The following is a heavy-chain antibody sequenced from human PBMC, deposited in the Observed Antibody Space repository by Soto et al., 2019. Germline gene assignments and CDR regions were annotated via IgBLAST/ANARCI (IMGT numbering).Heavy chain of an antibody. V-gene: IGHV1-3*01. CDR1: GKSFDNFA. CDR2: LNVGDDKT. CDR3: ARATYGYIWGSSHAFDQ. Sequence: QVQLVQSGAEVKKPGASVRLSCKVSGKSFDNFAVHWVRQTPGQRPEWMGRLNVGDDKTKYSEKFQGRVIVCYDTAATTAYMELRALSSEDTAVYYCARATYGYIWGSSHAFDQWAQGAQVTVAS. J-gene: IGHJ4*02. D-gene: IGHD3-16*01.